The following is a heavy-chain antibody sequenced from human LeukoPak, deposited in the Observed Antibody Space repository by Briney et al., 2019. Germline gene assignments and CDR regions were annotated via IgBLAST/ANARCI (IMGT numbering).Heavy chain of an antibody. Sequence: ASVKVSCKASGYTFTGYYMHWVRQAPGQGLEWMGWINPNSGGTNYAQKFQGRVTMTTDTSTSTAYMELRSLRSDDTAVYYCARTRFRFLEWLPTNFDYWGQGTLVTVSS. D-gene: IGHD3-3*01. CDR1: GYTFTGYY. CDR3: ARTRFRFLEWLPTNFDY. V-gene: IGHV1-2*02. J-gene: IGHJ4*02. CDR2: INPNSGGT.